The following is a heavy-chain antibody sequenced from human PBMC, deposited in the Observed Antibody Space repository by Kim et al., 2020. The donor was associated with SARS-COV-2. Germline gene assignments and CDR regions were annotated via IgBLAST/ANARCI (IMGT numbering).Heavy chain of an antibody. D-gene: IGHD4-17*01. J-gene: IGHJ4*02. Sequence: GGSLRLSCAASGFTFNTSSMSWVRQAPGKGLEWVSAISSRGGNTYYTDSVKGRFAISRDNSKNTLFLQMNSLRADDTGIYYCAKRGGGGKRAGDYDYWGQGTLVTVSS. CDR1: GFTFNTSS. CDR2: ISSRGGNT. CDR3: AKRGGGGKRAGDYDY. V-gene: IGHV3-23*01.